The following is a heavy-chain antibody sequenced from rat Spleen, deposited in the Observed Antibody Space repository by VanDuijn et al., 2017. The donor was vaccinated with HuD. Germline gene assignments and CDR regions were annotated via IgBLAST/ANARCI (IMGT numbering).Heavy chain of an antibody. CDR3: ATDDCYDGTYYSVYVMDA. CDR2: ISPSGARS. V-gene: IGHV5-19*01. Sequence: EVQLVESGGGLVQPGRSMKLSCAASGFTFSNYGMHWIRQAPTKGLEWVASISPSGARSNYRDSVKGRFTISRDNAKSTLYLQMDSLRSEDSATYYCATDDCYDGTYYSVYVMDARGQGASVTVSS. CDR1: GFTFSNYG. J-gene: IGHJ4*01. D-gene: IGHD1-12*02.